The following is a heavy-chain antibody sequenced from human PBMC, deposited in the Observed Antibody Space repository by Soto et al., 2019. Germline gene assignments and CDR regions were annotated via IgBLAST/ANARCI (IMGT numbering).Heavy chain of an antibody. CDR3: AGYHYDSSGYKKFAS. V-gene: IGHV4-30-4*08. D-gene: IGHD3-22*01. CDR1: GGSISSVGFY. CDR2: MFYTGNT. Sequence: SEILCLTCTVSGGSISSVGFYWSWIRQPPGKGLEWIGYMFYTGNTYYNPSLRSRLSISIDTSKSQFSLKLSSVTAADTAVYYCAGYHYDSSGYKKFASWGQGTLVTVSS. J-gene: IGHJ4*02.